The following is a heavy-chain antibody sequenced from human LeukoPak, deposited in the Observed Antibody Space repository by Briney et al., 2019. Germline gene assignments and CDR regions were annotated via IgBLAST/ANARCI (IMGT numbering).Heavy chain of an antibody. CDR1: GYRFTTYW. CDR2: IYPGDSDT. Sequence: GESLKISRKGSGYRFTTYWIGWVRQIPGKGLEWMGIIYPGDSDTRYSPSFQGQVIISADKSISTAYLQWSSVKASDTAMYYCARLPAYSNGIEYWGQGTLVTVSS. V-gene: IGHV5-51*01. CDR3: ARLPAYSNGIEY. J-gene: IGHJ4*02. D-gene: IGHD6-19*01.